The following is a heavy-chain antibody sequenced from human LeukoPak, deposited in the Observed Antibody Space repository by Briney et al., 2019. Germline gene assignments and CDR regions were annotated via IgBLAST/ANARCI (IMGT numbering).Heavy chain of an antibody. Sequence: SVKVSCKASGYTFTSYDINWVRQATGQGLEWMGGIIPIFGTANYAQKFQGRVTITADESTSTAYMELSSLRSEDTAVYYCARLDYYDSSGYGTTNDYWGQGTLVTVSS. D-gene: IGHD3-22*01. CDR2: IIPIFGTA. CDR3: ARLDYYDSSGYGTTNDY. CDR1: GYTFTSYD. J-gene: IGHJ4*02. V-gene: IGHV1-69*13.